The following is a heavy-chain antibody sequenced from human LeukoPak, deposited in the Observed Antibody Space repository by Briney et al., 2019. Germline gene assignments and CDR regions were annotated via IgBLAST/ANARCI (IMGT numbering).Heavy chain of an antibody. V-gene: IGHV1-18*04. CDR2: ISAYNGNT. CDR3: VHLLLWFGEEGDY. Sequence: ASVKVSCKASGYTFTSYYMHWVRQAPGQGPEWMGWISAYNGNTNYAQKLQGRVTMTTDTSTSTAYMELRSLRSDDTAVYYCVHLLLWFGEEGDYWGQGTLVTVSS. CDR1: GYTFTSYY. D-gene: IGHD3-10*01. J-gene: IGHJ4*02.